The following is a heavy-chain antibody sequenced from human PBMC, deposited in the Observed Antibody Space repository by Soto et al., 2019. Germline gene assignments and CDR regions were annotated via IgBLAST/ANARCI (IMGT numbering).Heavy chain of an antibody. CDR2: IGGSGGST. CDR3: VHVNSGYPWISPGTLDN. V-gene: IGHV3-23*01. J-gene: IGHJ4*02. CDR1: GFTFSSFA. D-gene: IGHD5-12*01. Sequence: GGSLRLSCKGSGFTFSSFAMGWVRQAPGKGLEWVSSIGGSGGSTNYADSMRGRFTISRDNSKSTLFLQMSSLRVADTAIYYRVHVNSGYPWISPGTLDNWGQGMLVTVSS.